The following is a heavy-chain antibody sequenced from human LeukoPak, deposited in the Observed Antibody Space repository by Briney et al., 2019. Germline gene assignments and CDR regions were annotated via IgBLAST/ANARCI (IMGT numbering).Heavy chain of an antibody. CDR1: GFSFRNYW. V-gene: IGHV3-7*01. D-gene: IGHD6-13*01. Sequence: GVSARLSCAASGFSFRNYWMTWVRQARGRAPEFLANIKPTGSETYYGDPVKGRFTISRDDANDLLFLQMNSLRGEDTAVYYCGTFGYEAAVDLWGRGTLVTVSS. CDR2: IKPTGSET. J-gene: IGHJ4*02. CDR3: GTFGYEAAVDL.